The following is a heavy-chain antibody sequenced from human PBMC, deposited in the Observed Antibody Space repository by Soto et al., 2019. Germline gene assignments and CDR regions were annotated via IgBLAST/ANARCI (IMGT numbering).Heavy chain of an antibody. Sequence: QVQLQQWGAGLLKPSETLSLTCAVSGGSLSDYYWPWIRQSPGKGLEWIGEIHPSGRTYYNPSLRSRVTISVDTSKNQFSLQLTSLTAADTAIYYCARGRDEYKLGNVWGHGTTVTVSS. V-gene: IGHV4-34*01. D-gene: IGHD1-1*01. CDR1: GGSLSDYY. J-gene: IGHJ6*02. CDR2: IHPSGRT. CDR3: ARGRDEYKLGNV.